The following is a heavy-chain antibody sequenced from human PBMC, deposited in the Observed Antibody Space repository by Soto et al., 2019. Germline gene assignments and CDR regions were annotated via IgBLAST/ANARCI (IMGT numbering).Heavy chain of an antibody. Sequence: KPVGSLRLSCAASGFTFSNSTMNWVRQAPGKGLEWVACITSSGSFIYYADSMKGRFTISRDDAKKSLYLQMNSLRAEDTAVYYCVRVPAASDRTAFYYVSKFFYFDYWGRGTQVTVSS. V-gene: IGHV3-21*01. CDR3: VRVPAASDRTAFYYVSKFFYFDY. D-gene: IGHD3-22*01. CDR2: ITSSGSFI. CDR1: GFTFSNST. J-gene: IGHJ4*02.